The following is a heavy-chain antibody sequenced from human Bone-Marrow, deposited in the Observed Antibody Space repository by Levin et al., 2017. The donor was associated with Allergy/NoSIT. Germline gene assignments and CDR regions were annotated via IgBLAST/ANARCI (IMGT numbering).Heavy chain of an antibody. CDR2: INPNSGGP. D-gene: IGHD3-22*01. V-gene: IGHV1-2*02. J-gene: IGHJ4*02. CDR3: ARLSHYNDSC. Sequence: ASVKVSCKASGYTFTGYYLHWVRQAPGQGPEWMGWINPNSGGPNYAQKFQGRVTMTRDTSISTAYMELSRLRSDDTAVYYCARLSHYNDSCWGPGILVTVSS. CDR1: GYTFTGYY.